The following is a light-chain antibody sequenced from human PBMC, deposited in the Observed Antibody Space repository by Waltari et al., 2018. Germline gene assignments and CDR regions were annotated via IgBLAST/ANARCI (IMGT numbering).Light chain of an antibody. J-gene: IGKJ1*01. CDR1: QSVSKY. CDR2: HAS. Sequence: EIVLTQSPGSLSLSPGERATLSCKASQSVSKYLAWYQQKPGQAPRLLIYHASIRATGIPDRFSGSGYGTDFSLTISGLEPEDFAVYFCQKYVNLPATFGQGTTVEV. CDR3: QKYVNLPAT. V-gene: IGKV3-20*01.